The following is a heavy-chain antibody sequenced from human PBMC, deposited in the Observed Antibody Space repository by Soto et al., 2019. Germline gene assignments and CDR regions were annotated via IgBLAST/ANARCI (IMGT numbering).Heavy chain of an antibody. Sequence: SETLCVTCTFSGGSISIGDYDWSWIRQPPGKGLEWIGYVYYSGSTYYNPSLKSRVTISVDTSKNQFSLKLSSVTAADTAVYYCARFLHSRGGVPDADNWFDPWGQGTMVTVSS. D-gene: IGHD2-2*01. CDR2: VYYSGST. J-gene: IGHJ5*02. CDR3: ARFLHSRGGVPDADNWFDP. V-gene: IGHV4-30-4*01. CDR1: GGSISIGDYD.